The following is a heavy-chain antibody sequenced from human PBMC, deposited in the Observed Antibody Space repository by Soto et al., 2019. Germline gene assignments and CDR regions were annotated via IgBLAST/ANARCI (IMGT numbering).Heavy chain of an antibody. CDR2: IYYSGST. V-gene: IGHV4-39*01. CDR1: GGSISSSSYY. D-gene: IGHD3-16*01. J-gene: IGHJ4*02. CDR3: ASSNYDYIWGSYPPRFDY. Sequence: PSETLSLTCTVSGGSISSSSYYWGWIRQPPGKGLEWIGSIYYSGSTYYNPSLKSRVTISVDTSKNQFSLKLSSVTAADTAVYYCASSNYDYIWGSYPPRFDYWGQGTLVTVSS.